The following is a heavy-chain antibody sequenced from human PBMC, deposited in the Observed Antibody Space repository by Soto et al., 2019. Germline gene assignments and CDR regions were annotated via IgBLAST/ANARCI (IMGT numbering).Heavy chain of an antibody. V-gene: IGHV1-69*01. J-gene: IGHJ6*02. CDR3: ARVYSSSGVYYYYGMDV. CDR2: IIPIFGTA. D-gene: IGHD6-13*01. CDR1: GGTFSSYA. Sequence: QVQLVQSGAEVKKPGSSVKVSCKASGGTFSSYAISWVRQAPGQGLEWMGGIIPIFGTANYAQKFQGRVTITADESKSTAYMELSSLRSEDTAVYYCARVYSSSGVYYYYGMDVWGQGTTVTVSS.